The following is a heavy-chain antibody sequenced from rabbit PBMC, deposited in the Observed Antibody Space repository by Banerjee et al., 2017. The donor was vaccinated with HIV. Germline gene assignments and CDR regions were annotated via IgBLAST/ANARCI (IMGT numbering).Heavy chain of an antibody. V-gene: IGHV1S45*01. D-gene: IGHD8-1*01. CDR3: AREAGSSYYTRNYYGMDL. Sequence: QEQLEESGGDLVKPEGSLTLTCTASGFSFSSSYWMCWVRQPPGKGLEWIACVRGGSIGRTDYASWAKGRFTISKTSSTTVTLQMTSLTAADTATYFCAREAGSSYYTRNYYGMDLWGQGTLVTVS. CDR1: GFSFSSSYW. J-gene: IGHJ6*01. CDR2: VRGGSIGRT.